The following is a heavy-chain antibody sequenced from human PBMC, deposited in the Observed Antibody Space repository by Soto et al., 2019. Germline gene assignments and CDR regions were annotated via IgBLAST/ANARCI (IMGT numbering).Heavy chain of an antibody. D-gene: IGHD4-17*01. V-gene: IGHV4-61*01. CDR3: ARDTTDYFDY. J-gene: IGHJ4*02. CDR1: GGSVSSGSYY. Sequence: QVQLQESGPGLVKPSETLSLTCTVSGGSVSSGSYYWSWIRQPPGKGLEWIGYIYYSGSTNYNPSLKSRVTISVDTSKNQFSLKLSSVTAADTAVYYGARDTTDYFDYWGQGTLVTVSS. CDR2: IYYSGST.